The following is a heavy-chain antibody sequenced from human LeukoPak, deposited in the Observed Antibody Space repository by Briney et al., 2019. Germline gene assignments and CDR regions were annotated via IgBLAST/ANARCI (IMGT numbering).Heavy chain of an antibody. CDR2: IYYSGST. Sequence: SETLSLTCTVSGGSISSYYWSWIRQPPGKGLEWIGYIYYSGSTNYNPSLKSRVTISVDTSKNQFSLKLTSVTAADTAVYYCARHSGPYRSLDYWGQGTLVTVSS. V-gene: IGHV4-59*08. J-gene: IGHJ4*02. D-gene: IGHD3-10*01. CDR3: ARHSGPYRSLDY. CDR1: GGSISSYY.